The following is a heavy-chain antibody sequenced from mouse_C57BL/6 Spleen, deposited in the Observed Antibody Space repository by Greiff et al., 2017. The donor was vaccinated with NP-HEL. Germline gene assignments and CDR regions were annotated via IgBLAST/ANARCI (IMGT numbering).Heavy chain of an antibody. CDR1: GFNIKNTY. D-gene: IGHD1-3*01. Sequence: EVQLQQSVAELVRPGASVKLSCTASGFNIKNTYMHWVKQRPEQGLEWIGRIDPASGNTKYAPQFPGKAPITADTSSNTAYLQLSSLTSEDTAIYYWAREWSGGNYGYFDVRAQGPRSPSPQ. J-gene: IGHJ1*03. CDR2: IDPASGNT. CDR3: AREWSGGNYGYFDV. V-gene: IGHV14-3*01.